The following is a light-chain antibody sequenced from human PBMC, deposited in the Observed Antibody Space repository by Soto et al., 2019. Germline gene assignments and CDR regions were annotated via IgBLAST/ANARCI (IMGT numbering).Light chain of an antibody. CDR1: RNLLSSFHNKYY. CDR3: QPYYSAPLA. CDR2: WAS. Sequence: DIVMTQSPDSLDLSLGERATINCKSSRNLLSSFHNKYYLAWYQQKPGQPPKLLIYWASIRESGVPDRFSGSGSWTAFNLTISSLQAEYVAVSYCQPYYSAPLAFGQGTRVEIK. J-gene: IGKJ1*01. V-gene: IGKV4-1*01.